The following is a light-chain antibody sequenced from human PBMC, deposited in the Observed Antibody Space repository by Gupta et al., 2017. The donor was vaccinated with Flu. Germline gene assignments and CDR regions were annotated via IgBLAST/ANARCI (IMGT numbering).Light chain of an antibody. CDR2: KAS. CDR1: QSISSR. J-gene: IGKJ1*01. CDR3: QQYNSSPRT. V-gene: IGKV1-5*03. Sequence: PSTLSASVGDRVTITCRASQSISSRLAWYQQKPGKAPKLLIYKASSLESGVPSRFSGSGSGTEFTLTISSLQPDDFATYYCQQYNSSPRTFGQGTKVEIK.